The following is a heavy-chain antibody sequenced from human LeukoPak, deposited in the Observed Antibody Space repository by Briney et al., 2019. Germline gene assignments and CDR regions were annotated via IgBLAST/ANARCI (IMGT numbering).Heavy chain of an antibody. D-gene: IGHD3-10*01. CDR2: INPNSGGT. CDR3: ARSHSHAYGSGSYYLDY. CDR1: GYTFTGYY. V-gene: IGHV1-2*02. J-gene: IGHJ4*02. Sequence: GASVKVSCKASGYTFTGYYMHWVRQAPGQGLEWMGWINPNSGGTNYAQKFQGRVTMTRDTSISTAYMELSRLRSDDTAVYYCARSHSHAYGSGSYYLDYWGQGTLVTVSS.